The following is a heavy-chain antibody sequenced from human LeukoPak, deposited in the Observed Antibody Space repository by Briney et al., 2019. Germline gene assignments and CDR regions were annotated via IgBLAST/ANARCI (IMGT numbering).Heavy chain of an antibody. CDR3: AGREDYGSGSYFGY. CDR2: IYYSGST. D-gene: IGHD3-10*01. V-gene: IGHV4-39*01. Sequence: SSETLSLTCTVSGGSISSSSYYWGWIRQPPGKGLEWIGSIYYSGSTYYNPSLKSRVTISVDTSKNQFSLKVSSVTAADTAVYYCAGREDYGSGSYFGYWGQGTLVTVSS. J-gene: IGHJ4*02. CDR1: GGSISSSSYY.